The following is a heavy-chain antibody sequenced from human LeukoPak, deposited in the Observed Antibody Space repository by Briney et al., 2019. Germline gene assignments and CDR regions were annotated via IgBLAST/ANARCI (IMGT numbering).Heavy chain of an antibody. CDR1: GGSFSGYY. Sequence: PSETLSLTCAVYGGSFSGYYWSWIRQPPGKGLEWIGEINHSGSTNYNPSLKSRVTISVDTSKNQFSLKLSSVTAADTAVYYCARHLIDYGDYEGFDYWGQGTLVTVSS. J-gene: IGHJ4*02. CDR2: INHSGST. D-gene: IGHD4-17*01. V-gene: IGHV4-34*01. CDR3: ARHLIDYGDYEGFDY.